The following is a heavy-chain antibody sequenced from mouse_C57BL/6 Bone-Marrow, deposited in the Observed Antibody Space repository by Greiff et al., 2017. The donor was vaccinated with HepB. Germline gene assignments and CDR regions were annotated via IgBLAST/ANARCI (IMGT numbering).Heavy chain of an antibody. J-gene: IGHJ2*01. V-gene: IGHV7-1*01. CDR3: ARDRKGYFDY. CDR1: GFTFSDFY. CDR2: SRNKANDYTT. Sequence: EVNVVESGGGLVQSGRSLRLSCATSGFTFSDFYMEWVRQAPGKGLEWIAASRNKANDYTTEYSASVKGRFIVSRDTSQSILYLQMNALRAEDTASYYCARDRKGYFDYWGQGTTLTVSS.